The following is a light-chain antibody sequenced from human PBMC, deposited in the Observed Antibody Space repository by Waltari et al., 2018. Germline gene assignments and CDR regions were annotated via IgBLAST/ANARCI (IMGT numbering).Light chain of an antibody. J-gene: IGKJ5*01. CDR3: QQYNRWPPIT. CDR1: QTVSSN. V-gene: IGKV3-15*01. Sequence: EVVMTQSPATLSVFPGESATLSCRPSQTVSSNLAWYQQRPGQAPRPLIFDSSTRAPTVPARFSGSGSGTEFTLTIRSLQSEDSAVYYCQQYNRWPPITFGQGTRLEIK. CDR2: DSS.